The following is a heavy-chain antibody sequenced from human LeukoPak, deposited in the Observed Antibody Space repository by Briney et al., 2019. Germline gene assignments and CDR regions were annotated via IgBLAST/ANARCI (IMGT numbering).Heavy chain of an antibody. J-gene: IGHJ6*03. CDR3: ARVVPAAIGYYYYMDV. D-gene: IGHD2-2*01. V-gene: IGHV4-31*03. CDR2: IYYTGSA. CDR1: GGSISSGGYF. Sequence: SETLSLTCTVSGGSISSGGYFWSWIRQHPGKGLEWIGYIYYTGSAYYNPPLKSRVTISVDTSKNQFSLKLSSVTAADTDVYYCARVVPAAIGYYYYMDVWGKGTTVTVSS.